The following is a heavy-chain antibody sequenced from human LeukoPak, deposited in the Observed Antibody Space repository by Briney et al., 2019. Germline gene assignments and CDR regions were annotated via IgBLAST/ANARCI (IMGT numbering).Heavy chain of an antibody. CDR3: ARGVGYTGLLYYYYYGMDV. Sequence: GGSLRLSCAASGFTFSSYAMTWVRQAPGKGLEWVSSISDSGGSTYYADSVKGRLTISRDNSKNTLYLQMNSLRAEDTAVYYCARGVGYTGLLYYYYYGMDVWGQGTTVTVSS. J-gene: IGHJ6*02. V-gene: IGHV3-23*01. CDR2: ISDSGGST. CDR1: GFTFSSYA. D-gene: IGHD5-24*01.